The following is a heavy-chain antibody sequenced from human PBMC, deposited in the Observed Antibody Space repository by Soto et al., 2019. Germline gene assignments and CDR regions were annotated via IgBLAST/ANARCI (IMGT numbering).Heavy chain of an antibody. Sequence: QVQLQESGPGLVKPSGALSLTCAVSGGSISSSNWWSWVRQPPGKGLEWIGEIYHSGSTNYNPSLKRRVTIAVDKSKTQFSLKLSSVTAADTAVYYCARGGYSSSSDYYYYGMDVWGQGTTLTVSS. J-gene: IGHJ6*02. V-gene: IGHV4-4*02. D-gene: IGHD6-6*01. CDR2: IYHSGST. CDR3: ARGGYSSSSDYYYYGMDV. CDR1: GGSISSSNW.